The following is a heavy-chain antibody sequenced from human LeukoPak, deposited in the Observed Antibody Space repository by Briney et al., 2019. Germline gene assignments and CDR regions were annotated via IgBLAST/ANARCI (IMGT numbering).Heavy chain of an antibody. CDR3: ARLGQQLEVDY. Sequence: GGSLRLSCAASGFTFRDYYMSWIRQAPGKGLEWVSYISSSGGTIYYSDSVKGRFTISRDNTKNSLYLQMNRLRAEDTAVYYCARLGQQLEVDYWGQGTLVTVSS. CDR1: GFTFRDYY. J-gene: IGHJ4*02. D-gene: IGHD6-13*01. V-gene: IGHV3-11*01. CDR2: ISSSGGTI.